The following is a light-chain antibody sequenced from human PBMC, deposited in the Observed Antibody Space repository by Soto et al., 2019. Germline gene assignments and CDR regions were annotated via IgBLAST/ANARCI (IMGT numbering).Light chain of an antibody. Sequence: VLTPSQATMSVSPGKRTTLCRRASQSFSSNLSWCQQRPGQVPRLIIVASSMRAWGGPARFSASGSATEFALTISRLQSENFAVYYCQHYNNWALTFGQGTKVDIK. J-gene: IGKJ1*01. V-gene: IGKV3-15*01. CDR2: ASS. CDR3: QHYNNWALT. CDR1: QSFSSN.